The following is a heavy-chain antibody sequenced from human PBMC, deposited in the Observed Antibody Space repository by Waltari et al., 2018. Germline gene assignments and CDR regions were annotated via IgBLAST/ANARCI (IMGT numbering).Heavy chain of an antibody. V-gene: IGHV3-53*01. CDR2: IYATGDT. D-gene: IGHD6-19*01. Sequence: EVQLVESGGALIQPGGSLRLSCAASGFKVSYNYMSWVRQVPGKGPKWVSVIYATGDTYYADSVRGRFTISRDTSKNTVYLQMDSLGAADTAVYYCARAGLGSPSQWLQVLDSWGQGTLVTVSA. J-gene: IGHJ4*02. CDR3: ARAGLGSPSQWLQVLDS. CDR1: GFKVSYNY.